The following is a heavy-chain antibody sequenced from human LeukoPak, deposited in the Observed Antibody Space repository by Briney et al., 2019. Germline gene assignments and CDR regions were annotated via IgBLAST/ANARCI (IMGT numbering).Heavy chain of an antibody. Sequence: PSETLSLTCTVSGGSISSYYWSWIRQPPGKGLEWIAYIYYSGTTNYNPSLKSRVTISVDTSKNQFSLKLSSVTAADTAVYYCARLFCSSTSCRVDYWGQGTLVTVSS. CDR1: GGSISSYY. J-gene: IGHJ4*02. V-gene: IGHV4-59*08. CDR3: ARLFCSSTSCRVDY. D-gene: IGHD2-2*01. CDR2: IYYSGTT.